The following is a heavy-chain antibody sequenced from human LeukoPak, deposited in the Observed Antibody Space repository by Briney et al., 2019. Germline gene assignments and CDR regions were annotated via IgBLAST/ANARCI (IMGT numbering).Heavy chain of an antibody. J-gene: IGHJ4*02. D-gene: IGHD4-23*01. CDR1: GFTLSSYW. V-gene: IGHV3-74*01. CDR3: AKDPYSRGNSYFDY. CDR2: ISSDGSST. Sequence: GGSLRLSCAASGFTLSSYWMYWVRQAPGKGLVCVSRISSDGSSTIYTDSVKGRFTISRDNAKNSLYLQMNSLRAEDTALYYCAKDPYSRGNSYFDYWGQGTLVTVSS.